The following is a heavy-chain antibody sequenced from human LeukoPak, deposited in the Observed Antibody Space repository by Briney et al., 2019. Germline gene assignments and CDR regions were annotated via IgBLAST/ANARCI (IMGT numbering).Heavy chain of an antibody. CDR3: AREDDYETLTGYRLPFFDS. Sequence: PGGSLRLSCAASGFTFDDYGMSWVRQVPGKGLEWVSGINWNGGDSGYADSVKGRFTISRDNAKNSLFLQMNSLRVDETALYYCAREDDYETLTGYRLPFFDSWGQGTLVTVSS. V-gene: IGHV3-20*04. CDR2: INWNGGDS. CDR1: GFTFDDYG. J-gene: IGHJ4*02. D-gene: IGHD3-9*01.